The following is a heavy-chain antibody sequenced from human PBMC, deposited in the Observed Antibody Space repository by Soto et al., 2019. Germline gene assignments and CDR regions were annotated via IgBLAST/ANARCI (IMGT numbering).Heavy chain of an antibody. J-gene: IGHJ6*03. CDR2: MNPNSGNT. V-gene: IGHV1-8*01. CDR1: GYTFTSYD. D-gene: IGHD5-12*01. CDR3: ARYIVATTWSGSLIDYYYYMDV. Sequence: ASVKVSCKASGYTFTSYDINWVRQATGQGLEWMGWMNPNSGNTGYAQKFQGRVTMTRNTSISTAYMELSSLRSEDTAVYYCARYIVATTWSGSLIDYYYYMDVWGKGTTVTVSS.